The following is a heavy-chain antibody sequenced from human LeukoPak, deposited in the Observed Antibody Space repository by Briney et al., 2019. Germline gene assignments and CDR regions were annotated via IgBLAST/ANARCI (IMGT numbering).Heavy chain of an antibody. J-gene: IGHJ4*02. Sequence: PGGSLRLSCAASGFTFSSYSMNWVRQAPGKGLEWVSSISSSSSYIYYADSVKGRFTISRDNAKNSLYLQMNSLRAEDTAVYYCARDNPEYSSGWYTFDYWGQGTLVTVSS. V-gene: IGHV3-21*01. CDR2: ISSSSSYI. CDR3: ARDNPEYSSGWYTFDY. CDR1: GFTFSSYS. D-gene: IGHD6-19*01.